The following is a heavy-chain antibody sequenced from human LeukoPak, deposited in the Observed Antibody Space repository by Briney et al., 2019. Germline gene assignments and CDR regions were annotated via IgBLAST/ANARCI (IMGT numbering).Heavy chain of an antibody. CDR3: ARGYCSSIHCFVVGYHYYYMDV. CDR2: INHSAVT. D-gene: IGHD2-2*01. V-gene: IGHV4-34*01. CDR1: DGSFSGYY. J-gene: IGHJ6*03. Sequence: SETLTLTCAVYDGSFSGYYWSWVRQPPGKGLEWIGEINHSAVTNYNPSLESRVTISVDTSKNQLSLKVNSVTAADTGVYYCARGYCSSIHCFVVGYHYYYMDVWDKGATVIVSS.